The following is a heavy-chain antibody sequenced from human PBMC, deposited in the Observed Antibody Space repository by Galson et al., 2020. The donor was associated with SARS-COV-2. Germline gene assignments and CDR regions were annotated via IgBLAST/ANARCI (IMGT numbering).Heavy chain of an antibody. Sequence: GGSLSLSCPAPGFPLRDFFMSWTRQVPGQGLEFVSYISSSGAYTTYADSVKGRFTISRDNAENSLYLQMNSLRVDDTAIYYWATQVEDFGATIPQGWVDPGGQGTLVTVSS. CDR3: ATQVEDFGATIPQGWVDP. CDR1: GFPLRDFF. V-gene: IGHV3-11*03. J-gene: IGHJ5*02. CDR2: ISSSGAYT. D-gene: IGHD1-26*01.